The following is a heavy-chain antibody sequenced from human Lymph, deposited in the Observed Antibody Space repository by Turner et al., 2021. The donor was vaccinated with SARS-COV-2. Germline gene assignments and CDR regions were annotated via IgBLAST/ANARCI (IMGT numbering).Heavy chain of an antibody. D-gene: IGHD1-20*01. CDR3: ARDVTGPLGY. CDR2: IIPMRDIA. Sequence: QVQLVQSGAEAKKPGSSVKVSCKATGGTFSSYAISWVRQAPGQGPEWMGGIIPMRDIANYAQKFQGRVTMTADKSTSTAYMELSSLRSEDTAVYYCARDVTGPLGYWGQGTLVTVSS. J-gene: IGHJ4*02. CDR1: GGTFSSYA. V-gene: IGHV1-69*10.